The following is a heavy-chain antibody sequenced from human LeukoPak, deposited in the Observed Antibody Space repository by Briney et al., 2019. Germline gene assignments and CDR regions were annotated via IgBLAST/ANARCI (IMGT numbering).Heavy chain of an antibody. Sequence: SETLSLTCTVSGGSISNYYWSWIRQPPGKGLEWIGYIYYSGSTNYNPSLKSRVTISVDTSKNQFSLKLSSVTAADTAVYYCARDRSGTYDWGPGILVTVSS. CDR2: IYYSGST. J-gene: IGHJ4*02. D-gene: IGHD1-26*01. CDR3: ARDRSGTYD. V-gene: IGHV4-59*01. CDR1: GGSISNYY.